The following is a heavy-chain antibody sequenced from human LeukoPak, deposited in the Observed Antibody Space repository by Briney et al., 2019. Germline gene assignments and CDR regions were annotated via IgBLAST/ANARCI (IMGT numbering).Heavy chain of an antibody. V-gene: IGHV4-34*01. CDR1: GGSFSGYY. J-gene: IGHJ4*02. CDR3: ARDEAVAGTNY. D-gene: IGHD6-19*01. CDR2: INHSGST. Sequence: SETLSLTCAVHGGSFSGYYWSWIRQPPGKGLEWIGEINHSGSTNYNPSLKSRVTISVDTSKNQFSLKLSSVTAADTAVYYCARDEAVAGTNYWGQGTLVTVSS.